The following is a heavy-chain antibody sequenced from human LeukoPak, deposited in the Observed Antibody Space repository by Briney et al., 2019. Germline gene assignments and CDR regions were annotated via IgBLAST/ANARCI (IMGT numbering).Heavy chain of an antibody. CDR3: ARVSESGRFSGSYDY. CDR1: GFTFSSYA. V-gene: IGHV3-30*04. D-gene: IGHD1-26*01. CDR2: ISYDGSNK. J-gene: IGHJ4*02. Sequence: GGSLRLSCAASGFTFSSYAMHWVRQAPGKGLEWVAVISYDGSNKYYADSVKGRFTISRDNSKNTLYLQMNSLRAEDTAVYYCARVSESGRFSGSYDYWGLGTLITVSS.